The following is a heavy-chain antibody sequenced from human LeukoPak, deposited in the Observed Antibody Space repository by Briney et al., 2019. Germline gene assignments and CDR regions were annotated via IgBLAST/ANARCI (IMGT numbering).Heavy chain of an antibody. J-gene: IGHJ6*03. CDR2: IKQDGSEK. Sequence: GGSLRLSCAASGFTFSSYWMSWVRQAPGKGLEWVANIKQDGSEKYYVDSVKGRFTISRDNAKNSLYLQMNSLRAEDTAVYYCARDIVVVIAGYYYYYMDVWGKGTTVTVSS. CDR3: ARDIVVVIAGYYYYYMDV. CDR1: GFTFSSYW. D-gene: IGHD2-21*01. V-gene: IGHV3-7*01.